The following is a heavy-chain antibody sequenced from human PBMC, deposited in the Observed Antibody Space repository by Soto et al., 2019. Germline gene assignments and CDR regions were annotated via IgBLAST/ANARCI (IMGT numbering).Heavy chain of an antibody. CDR3: AKSPWNYDSSGYYSFDY. J-gene: IGHJ4*02. CDR1: GFTFSSYA. D-gene: IGHD3-22*01. V-gene: IGHV3-23*01. CDR2: ISGSGGST. Sequence: EVQLLESGGGLVQPGGSLRLSCAASGFTFSSYAMSWVRQAPGKGLEWVSAISGSGGSTYYADSVKGRFTISRDNSKNTLYLQMSSLRAEDTAVYYCAKSPWNYDSSGYYSFDYWGQGTLVTVSS.